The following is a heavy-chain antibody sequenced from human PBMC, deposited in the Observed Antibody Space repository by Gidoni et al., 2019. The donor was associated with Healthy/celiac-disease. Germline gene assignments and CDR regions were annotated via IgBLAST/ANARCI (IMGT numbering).Heavy chain of an antibody. CDR1: GFTFSSYA. J-gene: IGHJ3*02. CDR3: ARVQYSGYDYPLTGAFDI. D-gene: IGHD5-12*01. Sequence: EVQLLESGGGLVQPGGSLSLSCAASGFTFSSYAMRWVRQAPGKGLEWVSAISGSGGSTYYADSVKGRFTISRDNSKNTLYLQMNSLRAEDTAVYYCARVQYSGYDYPLTGAFDIWGQGTMVTVSS. V-gene: IGHV3-23*01. CDR2: ISGSGGST.